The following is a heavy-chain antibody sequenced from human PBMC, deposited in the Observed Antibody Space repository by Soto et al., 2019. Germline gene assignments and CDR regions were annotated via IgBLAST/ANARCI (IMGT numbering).Heavy chain of an antibody. D-gene: IGHD5-18*01. V-gene: IGHV4-30-4*01. CDR1: GGSISSGYYY. CDR3: ASNSYAYTFYDY. J-gene: IGHJ4*02. CDR2: IYYSGST. Sequence: QVQLQESGPGLVKPSQTLSLTCPVSGGSISSGYYYWILIRQPPVKFLEWIGYIYYSGSTYYNPSLRSRVTISVATSTHQFSLKLSSVTASYTAVYYCASNSYAYTFYDYWGQGTLVTVSS.